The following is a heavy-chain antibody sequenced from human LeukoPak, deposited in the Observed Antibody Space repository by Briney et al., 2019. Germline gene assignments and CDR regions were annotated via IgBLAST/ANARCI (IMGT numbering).Heavy chain of an antibody. D-gene: IGHD1-7*01. Sequence: SETLSLTCAVYGGSFSNYYWSWIRQPPGRGLEWSGEINDSGRTNYNPSLMSRVTVSVDTSKNQFSLRLTSVTATDTAVYYCARRWNYGRNYYIDVWGNGATVSVSS. CDR1: GGSFSNYY. V-gene: IGHV4-34*01. J-gene: IGHJ6*03. CDR3: ARRWNYGRNYYIDV. CDR2: INDSGRT.